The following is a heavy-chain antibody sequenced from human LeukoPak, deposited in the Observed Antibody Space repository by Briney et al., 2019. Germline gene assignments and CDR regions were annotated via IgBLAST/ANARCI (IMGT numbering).Heavy chain of an antibody. CDR1: GGSFSGYY. D-gene: IGHD4-23*01. V-gene: IGHV4-34*01. CDR3: ARVDDYGGNSDY. Sequence: PETLSLTCAVYGGSFSGYYWSWIRQPPGKGLEWIGEINHSGSTNYNPSLKSRVTISVDTSKNQFSLKLSSVTAADTAVYYCARVDDYGGNSDYWGQGTLVTVSS. J-gene: IGHJ4*02. CDR2: INHSGST.